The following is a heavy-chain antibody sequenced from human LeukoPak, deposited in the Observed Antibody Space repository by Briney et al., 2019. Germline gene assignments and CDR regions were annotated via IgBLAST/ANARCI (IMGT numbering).Heavy chain of an antibody. J-gene: IGHJ4*02. CDR2: INHSGST. Sequence: SETLSLTCTVSGGSISSYYWSWIRQPPGKGLEWIGEINHSGSTNYNPSLKSRVTISVDTSKNQFSLKLSSVTAADTAVYYCARAAGYDSSGYYYVPFDYWGQGTLVTVSS. CDR3: ARAAGYDSSGYYYVPFDY. D-gene: IGHD3-22*01. CDR1: GGSISSYY. V-gene: IGHV4-34*01.